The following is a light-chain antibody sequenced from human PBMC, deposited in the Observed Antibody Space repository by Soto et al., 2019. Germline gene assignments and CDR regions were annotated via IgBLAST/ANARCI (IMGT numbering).Light chain of an antibody. J-gene: IGKJ4*01. CDR1: QSISSY. V-gene: IGKV1-39*01. Sequence: DIQMTQSPTSLSASVGDRVTITCRASQSISSYLNWYQQKPGKAPKLLIYAAASLQTGVSSRFSGSGSGTDFTLTIISLQPEDFATYYCQQSYRTPPTFGGGTRVEI. CDR3: QQSYRTPPT. CDR2: AAA.